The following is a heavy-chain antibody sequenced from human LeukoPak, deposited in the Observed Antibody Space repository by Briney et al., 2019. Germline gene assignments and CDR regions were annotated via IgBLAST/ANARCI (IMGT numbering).Heavy chain of an antibody. D-gene: IGHD3-22*01. CDR2: ITGSGAYT. Sequence: GGSLRLSCTASGFTFNNYAMAWVRQAPGKGLEWVSAITGSGAYTDYADSVKGRFTISRDNSKNTIYLQMNSLRAEDTAVYYCAKRSSTSSGYFDLWGRGTLVTVSS. V-gene: IGHV3-23*01. CDR1: GFTFNNYA. J-gene: IGHJ4*02. CDR3: AKRSSTSSGYFDL.